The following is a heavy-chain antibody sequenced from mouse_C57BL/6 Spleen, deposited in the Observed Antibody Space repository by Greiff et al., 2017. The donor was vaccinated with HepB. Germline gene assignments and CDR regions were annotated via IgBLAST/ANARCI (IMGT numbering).Heavy chain of an antibody. J-gene: IGHJ3*01. CDR2: IYPGDGDT. D-gene: IGHD2-5*01. CDR3: ARSDYSNYPLFAY. V-gene: IGHV1-80*01. CDR1: GYAFSSYW. Sequence: VMLVESGAELVKPGASVKISCKASGYAFSSYWMNWVKQRPGKGLEWIGQIYPGDGDTNYNGKFKGKATLTADKSSSTAYMQLSSLTSEDSAVYFCARSDYSNYPLFAYWGQGTLVTVSA.